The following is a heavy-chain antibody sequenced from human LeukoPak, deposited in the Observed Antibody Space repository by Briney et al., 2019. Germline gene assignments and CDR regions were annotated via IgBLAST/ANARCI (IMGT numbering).Heavy chain of an antibody. CDR1: GFTFSSYS. CDR2: ISSSSSYI. J-gene: IGHJ6*03. Sequence: GGSLRLSCAASGFTFSSYSMNWVRQAPGKGLEWVSSISSSSSYIYYADSVKGRFTISRDNAKNSLYLQMNSLRAEDTAVYYCARAKLYYEAYYYMDVWGKGTTVTISS. V-gene: IGHV3-21*01. D-gene: IGHD3-3*01. CDR3: ARAKLYYEAYYYMDV.